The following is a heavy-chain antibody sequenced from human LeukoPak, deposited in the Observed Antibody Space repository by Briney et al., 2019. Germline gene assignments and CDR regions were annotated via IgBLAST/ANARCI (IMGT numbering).Heavy chain of an antibody. D-gene: IGHD3-16*01. CDR2: INPNSDGT. V-gene: IGHV1-2*02. CDR3: ARADRLHGGLLLIGP. J-gene: IGHJ5*02. CDR1: GYSFTAYD. Sequence: ASVKLSCKTSGYSFTAYDMHCGRGAPGQGLRWRGWINPNSDGTNSAQKFQCKVTMTRDTSLTTVFIEVKWLPSDDTGMYYCARADRLHGGLLLIGPWGQETVDTVS.